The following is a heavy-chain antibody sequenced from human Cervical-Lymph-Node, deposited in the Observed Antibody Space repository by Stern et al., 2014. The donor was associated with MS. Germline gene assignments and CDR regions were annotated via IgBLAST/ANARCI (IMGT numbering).Heavy chain of an antibody. J-gene: IGHJ4*02. CDR3: ARDYGDYAFDY. CDR2: IYPGNSDT. CDR1: GYSFTANW. D-gene: IGHD4-17*01. Sequence: QLVQSGAEVKKPGESLKISCKGSGYSFTANWIAWVRQMPGKGLEWMGIIYPGNSDTRYSPSFQVQVTISADKSISTSYLQWSSLKASDTAMYYCARDYGDYAFDYWGQGTLVTVSS. V-gene: IGHV5-51*01.